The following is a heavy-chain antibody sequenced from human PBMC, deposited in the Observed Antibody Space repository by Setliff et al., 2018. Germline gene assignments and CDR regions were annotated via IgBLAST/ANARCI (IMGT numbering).Heavy chain of an antibody. J-gene: IGHJ3*02. D-gene: IGHD3-22*01. CDR3: ASAPLLYSDSSGLSGTFDI. CDR2: IYYSGST. Sequence: PPGKGLEFVGYIYYSGSTYYNPSLKSRVTISIDTSKNQFSLKVNSVTAADTAVYYCASAPLLYSDSSGLSGTFDIWGQGTMVTVSS. V-gene: IGHV4-30-4*01.